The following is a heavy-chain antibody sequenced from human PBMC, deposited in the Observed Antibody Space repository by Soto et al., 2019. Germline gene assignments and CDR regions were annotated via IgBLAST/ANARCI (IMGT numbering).Heavy chain of an antibody. D-gene: IGHD4-4*01. Sequence: KTSETLSLTCTVSGGSVSRDSNFWSWIRQPPGKGLEWIGYIYYSGPSRYNPSLESRVTISIDSSKNQVSLTLTSVTAADTAVYYCARGYSHYAHWGRGXLVTVYS. J-gene: IGHJ4*02. CDR3: ARGYSHYAH. CDR2: IYYSGPS. V-gene: IGHV4-61*01. CDR1: GGSVSRDSNF.